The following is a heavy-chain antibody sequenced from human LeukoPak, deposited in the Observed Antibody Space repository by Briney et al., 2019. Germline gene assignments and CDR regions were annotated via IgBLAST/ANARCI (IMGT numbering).Heavy chain of an antibody. CDR1: GYSITSYD. CDR2: MNSNSGNT. D-gene: IGHD3-10*01. J-gene: IGHJ6*02. Sequence: ASVMVSCRSSGYSITSYDINWVRRAAGQGHEWVGWMNSNSGNTGYARKFQGRVTLTRDTSINTAYMEVNSLTSEDTAVYYCARGGTLVRGVAILYGMDVWGQGTTVTVSS. CDR3: ARGGTLVRGVAILYGMDV. V-gene: IGHV1-8*01.